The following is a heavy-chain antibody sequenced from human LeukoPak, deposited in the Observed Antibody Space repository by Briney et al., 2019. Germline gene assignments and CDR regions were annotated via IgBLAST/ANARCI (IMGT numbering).Heavy chain of an antibody. CDR3: GRHDSTAYYLDH. J-gene: IGHJ4*02. Sequence: ASVNVSCKASGYTFTNYYIHWVRQAPGQGLEWMGIINPSGGSTSYAQGFQGRVTVTRDTSTSTVYMELSSLRSEDTAVYYCGRHDSTAYYLDHWGQGTLVTVSS. D-gene: IGHD3-22*01. CDR1: GYTFTNYY. V-gene: IGHV1-46*01. CDR2: INPSGGST.